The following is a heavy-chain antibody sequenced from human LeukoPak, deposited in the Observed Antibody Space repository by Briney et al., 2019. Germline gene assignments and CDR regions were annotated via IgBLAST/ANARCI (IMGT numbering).Heavy chain of an antibody. D-gene: IGHD6-19*01. Sequence: PGGSLRLSCAASGFTVSSNYMSWVRQAPGKGLEWVSVLYSGGSIYYADSVKGRFTISRDNSKNTLYLQMNSLRAEDTAVYYCARSPIAVAGQNTFDYWDQGSLVTVSS. CDR1: GFTVSSNY. CDR2: LYSGGSI. V-gene: IGHV3-66*01. J-gene: IGHJ4*02. CDR3: ARSPIAVAGQNTFDY.